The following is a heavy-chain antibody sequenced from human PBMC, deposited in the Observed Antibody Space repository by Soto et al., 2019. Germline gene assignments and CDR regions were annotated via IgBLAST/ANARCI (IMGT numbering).Heavy chain of an antibody. CDR1: GGSFSGYY. CDR2: INHSGST. CDR3: ARGDKGLRLGELSTFDY. V-gene: IGHV4-34*01. Sequence: PSETLSLTCAVYGGSFSGYYRSWIRQPPGKGLEWIGEINHSGSTNYNPSLKSRVTISVDTSKNQFSLKLSSVTAADTAVYYCARGDKGLRLGELSTFDYWGQGTLVTVSS. D-gene: IGHD3-16*02. J-gene: IGHJ4*02.